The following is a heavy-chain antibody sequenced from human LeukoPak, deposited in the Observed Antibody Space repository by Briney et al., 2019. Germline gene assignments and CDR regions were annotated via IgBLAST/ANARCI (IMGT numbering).Heavy chain of an antibody. D-gene: IGHD3/OR15-3a*01. CDR1: GGSISSYY. CDR2: IYYSGNT. J-gene: IGHJ5*02. Sequence: PSETLSLTCTVSGGSISSYYWSWIRQPPGKGLEWIGYIYYSGNTNYNPSLKSRVTISVDTSKNQFSLKLSSVTAADTAVYYCARDTGGTGYSRYGNRFDPWGQGTLVTVSS. V-gene: IGHV4-59*01. CDR3: ARDTGGTGYSRYGNRFDP.